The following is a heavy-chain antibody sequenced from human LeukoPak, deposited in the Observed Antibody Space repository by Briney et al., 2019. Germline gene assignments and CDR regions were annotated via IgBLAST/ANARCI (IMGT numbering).Heavy chain of an antibody. CDR3: ARSLWVEAFDI. V-gene: IGHV4-61*08. Sequence: SETLSLTCTVSGGSVSSGGYYWSWIRQPPGKGLEWLGYIFYSGTTNYNPSLKSRVTISIDTSKNQFSLKLSSLSDADTAVYYCARSLWVEAFDIWGQGTVVTASS. CDR1: GGSVSSGGYY. CDR2: IFYSGTT. J-gene: IGHJ3*02. D-gene: IGHD3-10*01.